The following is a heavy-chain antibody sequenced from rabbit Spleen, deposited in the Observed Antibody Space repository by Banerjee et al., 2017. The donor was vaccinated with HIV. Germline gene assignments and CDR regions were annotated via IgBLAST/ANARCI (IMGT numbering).Heavy chain of an antibody. V-gene: IGHV1S40*01. CDR1: GFSFSSGYD. J-gene: IGHJ4*01. Sequence: QSLEESGGDLVKPGASLTLTCTASGFSFSSGYDMCWVRQAPGKGLEWIACIYAGSTGTTYYANWAKGRFTISKTSSTTVTLQLNSLTAADTATYFCVREVAANFNLWGPGTLVTVS. CDR2: IYAGSTGTT. CDR3: VREVAANFNL. D-gene: IGHD4-1*01.